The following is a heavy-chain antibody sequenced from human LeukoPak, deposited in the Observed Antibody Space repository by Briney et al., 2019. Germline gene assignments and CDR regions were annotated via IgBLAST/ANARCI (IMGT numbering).Heavy chain of an antibody. D-gene: IGHD3-9*01. V-gene: IGHV3-23*01. CDR1: GFSFSTYA. CDR2: ITGSGDTR. J-gene: IGHJ3*02. CDR3: AKPISPRDANVFDI. Sequence: GGSLRLSCAAPGFSFSTYAMTWVRQAPGKGLEWVSSITGSGDTRYYADSVKGRFTISRDNSKNMLYLQMDTLRAEDTAMYYCAKPISPRDANVFDIWGQGTMVAVSS.